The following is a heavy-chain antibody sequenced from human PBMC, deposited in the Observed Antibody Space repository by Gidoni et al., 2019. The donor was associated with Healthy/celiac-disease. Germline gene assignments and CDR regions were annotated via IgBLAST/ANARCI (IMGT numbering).Heavy chain of an antibody. CDR3: ARDPCSSTSCYNGMDV. J-gene: IGHJ6*02. D-gene: IGHD2-2*02. CDR1: GGPTSSYY. Sequence: QVQLQESGPGLVKPPATLSLTCTVSGGPTSSYYWSWFRQPLGKGLEWIGYTYYSGSTNYNPSLKSRVTISVDTSKNQFSLKLSSVTAADTAVYYCARDPCSSTSCYNGMDVWGQGTTVTVSS. V-gene: IGHV4-59*01. CDR2: TYYSGST.